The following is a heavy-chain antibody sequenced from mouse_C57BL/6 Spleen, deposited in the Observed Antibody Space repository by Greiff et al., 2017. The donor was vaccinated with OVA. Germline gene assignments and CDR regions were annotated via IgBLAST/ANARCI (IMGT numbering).Heavy chain of an antibody. D-gene: IGHD6-1*01. Sequence: QVQLQQSGAELMKPGASVQLSCKATGYTFTGYWIEWVKQRPGHGLEWIGEILPGSGSTKYNEKFKGKATFTADKSSNTAYMQLRSRTTGDSAIYYCARLCEGAMVYWGQGTSVTVSS. CDR2: ILPGSGST. J-gene: IGHJ4*01. CDR1: GYTFTGYW. V-gene: IGHV1-9*01. CDR3: ARLCEGAMVY.